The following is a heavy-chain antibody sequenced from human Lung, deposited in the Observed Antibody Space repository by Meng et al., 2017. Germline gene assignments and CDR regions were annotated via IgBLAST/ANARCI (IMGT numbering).Heavy chain of an antibody. V-gene: IGHV1-2*06. Sequence: QGRLVQDGAEVEKPGASVKVSCKASGYSFPDYWLHWVRRAPGQGLEWMGRINPKSGDTHYAQRFQGRVTMTGDTSISTAYMELSGLRSDDTAMYYCARDEDISAAGKLFGDYWGQGTLVTVSS. D-gene: IGHD6-13*01. CDR1: GYSFPDYW. CDR3: ARDEDISAAGKLFGDY. CDR2: INPKSGDT. J-gene: IGHJ4*02.